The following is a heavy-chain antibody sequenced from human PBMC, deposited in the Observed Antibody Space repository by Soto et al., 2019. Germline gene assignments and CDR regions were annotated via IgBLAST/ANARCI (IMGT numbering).Heavy chain of an antibody. Sequence: ASVKVSCKASGYTFTGYYMHWVRQAPGQGLEWMGWINPNSGGTNYAQKFQGWVTMTRDTSISTAYMELSRLRSDDTAVYYCAREGERGPYCSSTSCAYNWFDPWGQGTLVTV. J-gene: IGHJ5*02. CDR2: INPNSGGT. D-gene: IGHD2-2*01. V-gene: IGHV1-2*04. CDR1: GYTFTGYY. CDR3: AREGERGPYCSSTSCAYNWFDP.